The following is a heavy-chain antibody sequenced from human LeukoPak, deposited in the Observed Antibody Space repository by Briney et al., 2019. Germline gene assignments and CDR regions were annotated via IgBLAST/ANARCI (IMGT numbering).Heavy chain of an antibody. V-gene: IGHV4-4*07. CDR1: GGSIRSYY. Sequence: SETLSLTCDVSGGSIRSYYWGWVRQPAGKGLEWIGRIYTTGTTHFSPSPKSRLTMSVDTSKNQFSLKLTSVTAADTAVYFCARQGYTASYYFLDYWSQGTLVTVSS. J-gene: IGHJ4*02. CDR3: ARQGYTASYYFLDY. D-gene: IGHD1-26*01. CDR2: IYTTGTT.